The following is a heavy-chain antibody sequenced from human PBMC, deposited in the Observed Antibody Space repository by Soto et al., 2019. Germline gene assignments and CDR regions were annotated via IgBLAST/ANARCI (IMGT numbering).Heavy chain of an antibody. J-gene: IGHJ4*02. CDR2: IYWNDDK. D-gene: IGHD6-6*01. V-gene: IGHV2-5*01. CDR1: GFSLSTSGVG. CDR3: AQVNIRAARPGGFDY. Sequence: QITLKESGPTLVKPTLTLTLTCTFSGFSLSTSGVGVGWIRQPPGKALEWLALIYWNDDKRYNPSLKSRLTITKDTSKNQVVLTMTNMDPVDTATYYCAQVNIRAARPGGFDYWGQGTLVTVSS.